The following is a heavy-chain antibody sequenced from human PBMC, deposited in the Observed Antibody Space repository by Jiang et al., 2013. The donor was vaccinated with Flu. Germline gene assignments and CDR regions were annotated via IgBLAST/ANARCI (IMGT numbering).Heavy chain of an antibody. Sequence: FSLSTSGMCVSWIRQPPGKALEWLAHIFSNDEKSYSTSLKSRLTISKDTSKSQVVLTMTNMDPVDTATYYCARILGGTMVRGVFFDPWGQGTLVTVSS. J-gene: IGHJ5*02. CDR2: IFSNDEK. CDR3: ARILGGTMVRGVFFDP. CDR1: FSLSTSGMC. V-gene: IGHV2-26*01. D-gene: IGHD3-10*01.